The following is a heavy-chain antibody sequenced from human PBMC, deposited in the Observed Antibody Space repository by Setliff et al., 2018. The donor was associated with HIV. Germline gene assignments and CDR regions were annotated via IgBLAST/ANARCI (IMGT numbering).Heavy chain of an antibody. CDR1: GFTLSHYS. CDR2: IGGRGSTI. Sequence: GGSLRLSCAASGFTLSHYSMNWVRQAPGKGLEWVSYIGGRGSTIYYADSVKGRFTISRDNAKNSLYLQMNSLRAEDTAVYYCARDSPALDAFDIWGQGTMVTVSS. J-gene: IGHJ3*02. CDR3: ARDSPALDAFDI. V-gene: IGHV3-48*04.